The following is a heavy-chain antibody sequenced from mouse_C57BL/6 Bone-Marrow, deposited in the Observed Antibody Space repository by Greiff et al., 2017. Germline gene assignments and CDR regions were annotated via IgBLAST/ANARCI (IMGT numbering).Heavy chain of an antibody. CDR2: IYPGDGDT. CDR1: GYAFSSSW. CDR3: ARSGTFAY. D-gene: IGHD3-1*01. Sequence: QVQLQQSGPELVKPGASVKISCKASGYAFSSSWMNWVKQRPGKGLEWIGRIYPGDGDTNYNGKFKGKDTLTADKSSSTAYMQLSSLTSEDSAVYFCARSGTFAYWGQGTLVTVSA. V-gene: IGHV1-82*01. J-gene: IGHJ3*01.